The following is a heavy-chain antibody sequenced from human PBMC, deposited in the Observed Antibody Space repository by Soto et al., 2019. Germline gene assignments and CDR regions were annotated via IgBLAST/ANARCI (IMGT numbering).Heavy chain of an antibody. D-gene: IGHD5-12*01. V-gene: IGHV3-9*01. CDR2: FSWEGGSI. J-gene: IGHJ4*02. CDR1: GFTFNNYA. CDR3: AKDHDEDFGYDLDYFNY. Sequence: EVRLVEAGGDLVQRGRSLRLSCSASGFTFNNYAMHWVRQAPGKGLEWVSGFSWEGGSIGYADSVKGRFTISRDNAKNSLYLEMNSLRSEDTALYYCAKDHDEDFGYDLDYFNYWGQGTLVTVSS.